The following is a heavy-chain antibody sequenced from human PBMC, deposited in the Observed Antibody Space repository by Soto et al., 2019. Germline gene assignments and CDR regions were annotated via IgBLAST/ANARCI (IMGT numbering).Heavy chain of an antibody. D-gene: IGHD2-2*01. CDR1: GFTFSNAW. J-gene: IGHJ4*02. Sequence: GGSLRLSCAASGFTFSNAWMSWVRQAPGKGLEWVGRIKSKTDGGTTDYAAPVKGRFTISRDDSKNTLYLQMNSLKTEDTAVYYCTTGDPSFAVVVPAAIDYWGQGTLVTVSS. V-gene: IGHV3-15*01. CDR2: IKSKTDGGTT. CDR3: TTGDPSFAVVVPAAIDY.